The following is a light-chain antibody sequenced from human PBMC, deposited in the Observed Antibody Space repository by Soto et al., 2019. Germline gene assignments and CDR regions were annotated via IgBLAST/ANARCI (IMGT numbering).Light chain of an antibody. Sequence: DIQMTQSPSSVSASVGDRVTITCRASQTIGSWLAWYQQKPGKAPNLLIYAASSLQSGVPSRFSGSGSGTDFTLTSSCLQPEDFATYYCQQANSFPYTFGQGTKLEIK. V-gene: IGKV1-12*01. CDR2: AAS. CDR3: QQANSFPYT. J-gene: IGKJ2*01. CDR1: QTIGSW.